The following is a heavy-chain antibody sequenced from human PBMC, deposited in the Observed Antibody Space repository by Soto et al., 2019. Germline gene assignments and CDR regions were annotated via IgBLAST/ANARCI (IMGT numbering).Heavy chain of an antibody. CDR3: AKRRVVVVAATPIAGRQYYYYMDV. Sequence: PGGSLRLSCAASGFTFSSYAMSWVRQAPGKGLEWVSAISGSGGSTYYADSVKGRFTISRDNSKNTLYLQMNSLRAEDTAVYYCAKRRVVVVAATPIAGRQYYYYMDVWGKGTTVTVSS. V-gene: IGHV3-23*01. CDR2: ISGSGGST. J-gene: IGHJ6*03. D-gene: IGHD2-15*01. CDR1: GFTFSSYA.